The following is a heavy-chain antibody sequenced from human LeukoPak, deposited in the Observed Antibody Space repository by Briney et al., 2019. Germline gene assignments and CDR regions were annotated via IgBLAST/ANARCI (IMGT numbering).Heavy chain of an antibody. CDR2: ISSSGSTI. V-gene: IGHV3-48*03. J-gene: IGHJ6*02. CDR1: GFTFSSYE. D-gene: IGHD3-3*01. Sequence: GGSLRLSCAASGFTFSSYEMNWVRQAPGKGLEGVSYISSSGSTIYYADSVQGRFTISRDNAKNSLYLQMNSLRAEDTAVYYCARALLPVRFLGYYGMDVWGQGTTVTVSS. CDR3: ARALLPVRFLGYYGMDV.